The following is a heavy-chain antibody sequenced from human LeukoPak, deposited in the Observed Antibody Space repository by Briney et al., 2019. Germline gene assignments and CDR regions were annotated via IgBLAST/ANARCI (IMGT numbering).Heavy chain of an antibody. CDR1: GASISSSRSY. D-gene: IGHD5-24*01. CDR3: ARVRGRDGYSDY. J-gene: IGHJ4*02. V-gene: IGHV4-39*07. CDR2: VSFGGDT. Sequence: PSETLSLTCTVSGASISSSRSYGAWIRQPPGKGLEWIASVSFGGDTYYNPSLKSRVTISVDTSKNMFSLRLTSVTAADTAVYYCARVRGRDGYSDYWGQGTLVTVSS.